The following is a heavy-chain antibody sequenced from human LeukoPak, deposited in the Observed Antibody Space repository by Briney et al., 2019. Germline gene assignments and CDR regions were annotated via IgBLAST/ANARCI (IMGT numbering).Heavy chain of an antibody. CDR3: AKEAWEYSSSARFDY. Sequence: GGSLRLSCAASGITFSGYWMSWVRQAPGKGLEWVSAISGSGGTTYYADSVKGRFTISRDNSKNTLYLQMNSLRAEDTALYYCAKEAWEYSSSARFDYWGQGTLVTVSS. J-gene: IGHJ4*02. CDR1: GITFSGYW. CDR2: ISGSGGTT. V-gene: IGHV3-23*01. D-gene: IGHD6-6*01.